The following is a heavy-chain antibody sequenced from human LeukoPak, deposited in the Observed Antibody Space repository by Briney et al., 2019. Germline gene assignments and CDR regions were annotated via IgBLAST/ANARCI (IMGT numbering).Heavy chain of an antibody. Sequence: SETLSLTCAVYGGSFSDYYWSWIRQPPGKGLEWTGEINDSGSTKYNPSLKSRVTISVDTSKNQFSLKLSSVTAADTAVYYCARGPKTTVTTFKTFYYNGMDVWGQGTTVTVSS. CDR2: INDSGST. D-gene: IGHD4-17*01. V-gene: IGHV4-34*01. CDR1: GGSFSDYY. J-gene: IGHJ6*02. CDR3: ARGPKTTVTTFKTFYYNGMDV.